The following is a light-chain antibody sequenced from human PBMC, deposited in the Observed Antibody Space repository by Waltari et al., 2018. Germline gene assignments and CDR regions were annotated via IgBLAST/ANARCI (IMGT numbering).Light chain of an antibody. CDR2: KAS. Sequence: DIKMTQSPSTLSPSVGHRVTITCRASQSISSWLAWYQQKPGKAPKLLIYKASSLESGVPSRFSGSGSGTEFTLTISSLQPDDFATYYCQQYNSYSVTFGQGTKLEIK. V-gene: IGKV1-5*03. CDR3: QQYNSYSVT. J-gene: IGKJ2*01. CDR1: QSISSW.